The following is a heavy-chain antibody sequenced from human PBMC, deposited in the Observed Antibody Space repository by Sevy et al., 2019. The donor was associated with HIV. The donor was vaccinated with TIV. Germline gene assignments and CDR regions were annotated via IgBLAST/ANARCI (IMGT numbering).Heavy chain of an antibody. CDR1: RFTFSDYY. CDR3: ARVRYNYGSYYFDY. J-gene: IGHJ4*02. Sequence: GGSLRLSCTASRFTFSDYYMSWIRQAPGKGLEWVSYISSGGTTMYYADSLKGRFTISRDNAKNSLYLQMNSLRAEDTAVYYCARVRYNYGSYYFDYWGQGTLVTVSS. V-gene: IGHV3-11*01. D-gene: IGHD1-1*01. CDR2: ISSGGTTM.